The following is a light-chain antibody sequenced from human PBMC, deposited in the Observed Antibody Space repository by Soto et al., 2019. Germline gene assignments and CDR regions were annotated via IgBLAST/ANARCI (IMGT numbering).Light chain of an antibody. Sequence: NFMLTQPHSVSESPGKTVTISCTGSSGSIASNYVQWYQQRPGSAPTTVIYEDNQRPSGVPDRFSSSIDSSSNSASLTIYGLKTEDEADYYCQSYDSSNHAVFGGGTQLTVL. CDR1: SGSIASNY. CDR3: QSYDSSNHAV. V-gene: IGLV6-57*02. J-gene: IGLJ7*01. CDR2: EDN.